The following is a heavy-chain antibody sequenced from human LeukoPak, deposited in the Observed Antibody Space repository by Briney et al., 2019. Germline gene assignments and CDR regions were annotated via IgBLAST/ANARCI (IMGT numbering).Heavy chain of an antibody. CDR1: GFTFSSYW. Sequence: PGGSLRLSCAASGFTFSSYWMSWVRQAPGKGLEWVANIKQEGSETFYVDSVKGRFTISRDNAENSLFLQLNSLRAEDTAVYYCARTLHSGWSPYYMDVWGKGTTVTVSS. D-gene: IGHD6-13*01. J-gene: IGHJ6*03. V-gene: IGHV3-7*01. CDR2: IKQEGSET. CDR3: ARTLHSGWSPYYMDV.